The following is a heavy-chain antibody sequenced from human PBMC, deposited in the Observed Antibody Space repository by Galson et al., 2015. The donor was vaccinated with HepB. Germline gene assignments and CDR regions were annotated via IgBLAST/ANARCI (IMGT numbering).Heavy chain of an antibody. V-gene: IGHV3-30*02. CDR1: GFTFSSYG. Sequence: SLRLSCAASGFTFSSYGMHWVRQAPGKGLEWVAFIRYDGSNKYYADSVKGRFTISRDNSKNTLYLQMNSLRAEDTAVYYCADITAAGQLFDYWGQGTLVTVSS. CDR3: ADITAAGQLFDY. J-gene: IGHJ4*02. D-gene: IGHD6-13*01. CDR2: IRYDGSNK.